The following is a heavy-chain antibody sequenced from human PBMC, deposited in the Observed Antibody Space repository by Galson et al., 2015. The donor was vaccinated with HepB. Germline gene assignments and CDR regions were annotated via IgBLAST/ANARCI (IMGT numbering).Heavy chain of an antibody. D-gene: IGHD6-13*01. CDR1: GFTFSSYA. Sequence: SLRLSCAASGFTFSSYAMHWVRQAPGKGLEWVAVISYDGSNKYYADSVKGRFTISRDNSKNTLYLQMNSLRAEDTAVYYCARDQGYSSSWSQKNWFDPWGQGTLVTVSS. CDR2: ISYDGSNK. CDR3: ARDQGYSSSWSQKNWFDP. V-gene: IGHV3-30*04. J-gene: IGHJ5*02.